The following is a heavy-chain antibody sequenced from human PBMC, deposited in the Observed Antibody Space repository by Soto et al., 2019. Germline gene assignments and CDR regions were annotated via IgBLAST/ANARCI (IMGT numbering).Heavy chain of an antibody. J-gene: IGHJ6*02. D-gene: IGHD3-3*01. CDR1: GFTFENYA. CDR2: ISGSGGTT. CDR3: AKDSWAIFGVPAGEYYAMDV. Sequence: EVQLLESGGAPVQSGGSLRLCCVASGFTFENYAMSWVRQAPGKGLEWVSAISGSGGTTYYSDSVKGRFTISRDNSKNTVYLQMNDLRVEDAAEYFCAKDSWAIFGVPAGEYYAMDVWGQGTTVTVSS. V-gene: IGHV3-23*01.